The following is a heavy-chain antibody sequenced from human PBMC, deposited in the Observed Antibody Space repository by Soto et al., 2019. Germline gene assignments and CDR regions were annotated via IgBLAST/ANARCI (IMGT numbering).Heavy chain of an antibody. D-gene: IGHD2-15*01. V-gene: IGHV3-23*01. CDR3: APPPPYSIAY. Sequence: PGGSLRLSCAASGFTFSNYAMSWVRQAPGKGLEWVSTITDTITDSVLRIYYADSVKGRFTISRDNSNNTLYLQMNSLRTEDTALYYCAPPPPYSIAYWGQGTLVTGSS. J-gene: IGHJ4*02. CDR2: ITDTITDSVLRI. CDR1: GFTFSNYA.